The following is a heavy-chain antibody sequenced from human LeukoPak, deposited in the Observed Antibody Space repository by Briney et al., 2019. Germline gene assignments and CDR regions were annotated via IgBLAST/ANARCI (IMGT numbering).Heavy chain of an antibody. V-gene: IGHV3-15*01. J-gene: IGHJ4*02. CDR1: GFSFSDAW. Sequence: GGSLRPSCGASGFSFSDAWMSWVRQAPGKGLEWIGRIKTKTSGGTTDYIAPVKGRFTVSRDDSKNMLYLQMSSLKTEDTAVYYCTTISAIFGVVIPHYWGQGTLVTVSS. CDR2: IKTKTSGGTT. D-gene: IGHD3-3*01. CDR3: TTISAIFGVVIPHY.